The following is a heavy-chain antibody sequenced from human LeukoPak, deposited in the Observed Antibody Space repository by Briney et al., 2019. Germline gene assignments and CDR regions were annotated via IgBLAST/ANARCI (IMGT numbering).Heavy chain of an antibody. CDR1: GFTFYDYA. J-gene: IGHJ4*02. CDR2: ISWNSGSI. D-gene: IGHD3-10*01. CDR3: AKDIGYGSGTGDY. V-gene: IGHV3-9*01. Sequence: GGSLRLSCAASGFTFYDYAMHWVRQAPGKGLEWVSGISWNSGSIGYADSVKGRFTISRDNAKNSLYLQMNSLRAEDTALYYCAKDIGYGSGTGDYWGQGTLVTVSS.